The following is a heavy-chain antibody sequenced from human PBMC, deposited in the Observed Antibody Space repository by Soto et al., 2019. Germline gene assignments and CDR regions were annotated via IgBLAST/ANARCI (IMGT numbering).Heavy chain of an antibody. Sequence: QLQLQESGPGLVKPSETLSLTCTVSGGSISSSSYYWGWIRQPPGKGLEWIGSIYYSGNTYYNPSLKSRVNISVDTSKNQFSLKLSSVTAADTAVYYCARAGDFWSAYYPGKFDYWGQGTLVTVSS. V-gene: IGHV4-39*01. J-gene: IGHJ4*02. CDR2: IYYSGNT. D-gene: IGHD3-3*01. CDR1: GGSISSSSYY. CDR3: ARAGDFWSAYYPGKFDY.